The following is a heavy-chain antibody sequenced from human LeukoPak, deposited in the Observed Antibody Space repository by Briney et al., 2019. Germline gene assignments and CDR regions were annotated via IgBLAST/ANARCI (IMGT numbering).Heavy chain of an antibody. CDR3: ARGFYGSGKDY. V-gene: IGHV4-34*01. J-gene: IGHJ4*02. Sequence: SETLSLTCAVCGGSFSGYYWSWIRQPPGKGLEWIGEINHSGSTNYNPSLKSRVTISVDTSKNQFSLKLSSVTAADTAVYYCARGFYGSGKDYWGQGTLVTVSS. CDR2: INHSGST. D-gene: IGHD3-10*01. CDR1: GGSFSGYY.